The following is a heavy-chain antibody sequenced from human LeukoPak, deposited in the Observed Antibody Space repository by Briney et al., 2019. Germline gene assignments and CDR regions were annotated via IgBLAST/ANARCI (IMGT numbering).Heavy chain of an antibody. D-gene: IGHD2-21*01. J-gene: IGHJ6*03. Sequence: SETLSLTCTASGGSISGYFWSWIRQPPGKGLEWIGYVYDTESTNYNPSLKSRVTISVDKSKNQFTLKLSSVTPADTAVFYCARDQFGGDTICSRGYYYMDVWGKGTTVTVSS. CDR1: GGSISGYF. V-gene: IGHV4-59*01. CDR3: ARDQFGGDTICSRGYYYMDV. CDR2: VYDTEST.